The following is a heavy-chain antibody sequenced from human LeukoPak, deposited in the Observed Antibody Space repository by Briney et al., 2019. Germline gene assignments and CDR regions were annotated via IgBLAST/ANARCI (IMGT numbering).Heavy chain of an antibody. CDR2: IYYTGRT. V-gene: IGHV4-39*01. CDR3: ARHAYYYDRSGSYEAFDI. D-gene: IGHD3-22*01. Sequence: SETLSLTCTVSGGSISSSSHSWGWIRQPPGKGLEWTGSIYYTGRTYYNPSLKSRVTISVDTSKNQFSLKLSSVTAADTAVYYCARHAYYYDRSGSYEAFDIWGQGTMVTVSS. J-gene: IGHJ3*02. CDR1: GGSISSSSHS.